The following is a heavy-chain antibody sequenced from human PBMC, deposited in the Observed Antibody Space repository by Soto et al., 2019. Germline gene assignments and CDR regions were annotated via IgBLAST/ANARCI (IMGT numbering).Heavy chain of an antibody. CDR1: GGTFSSYA. CDR2: IIPIFGTA. V-gene: IGHV1-69*13. CDR3: AREGRILTGWDP. J-gene: IGHJ5*02. D-gene: IGHD3-9*01. Sequence: SVKVSCKASGGTFSSYAISWVRQAPGQGLEWMGGIIPIFGTANYAQKFQGRVTITADESTSTAYMELSSLRSEDTAVYYCAREGRILTGWDPWGQGTLVTASS.